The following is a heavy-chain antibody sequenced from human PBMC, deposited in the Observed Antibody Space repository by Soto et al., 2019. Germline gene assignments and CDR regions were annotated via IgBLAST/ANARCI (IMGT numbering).Heavy chain of an antibody. CDR1: GGAFTSYG. D-gene: IGHD3-9*01. CDR3: ARVHFDVLTRYYRGWFDH. V-gene: IGHV1-69*01. Sequence: QVQLVQSGAEVKKPGSSVKVSCKASGGAFTSYGITWVRQSPGQGLEWMGGIIPLFDSRSYAQKFQGRLTITADESRSTAYMDLSSLRSEDTAVYYCARVHFDVLTRYYRGWFDHWGQGTLVTVSS. CDR2: IIPLFDSR. J-gene: IGHJ5*02.